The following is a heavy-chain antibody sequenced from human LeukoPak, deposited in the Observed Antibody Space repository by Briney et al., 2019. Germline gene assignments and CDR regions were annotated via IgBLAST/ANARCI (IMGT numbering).Heavy chain of an antibody. CDR1: GFTSGTSW. V-gene: IGHV3-7*04. CDR3: ARGFSHFDY. J-gene: IGHJ4*02. CDR2: INQDGSAQ. D-gene: IGHD2/OR15-2a*01. Sequence: GGSLRLSCAASGFTSGTSWMSWVRQAPGKGLEWVANINQDGSAQYYVDSVKGRFTISRDNAKSSLYLQMNSLRAEDTAVYYCARGFSHFDYWGQGTLVTVSS.